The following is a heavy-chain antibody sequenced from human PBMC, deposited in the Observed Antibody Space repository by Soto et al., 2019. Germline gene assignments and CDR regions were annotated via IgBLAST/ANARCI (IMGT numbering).Heavy chain of an antibody. V-gene: IGHV4-61*01. Sequence: QVQLQESGPGLVKPSETLSLTCTVSGGSVSSGSYYWSWIRPPPGKGLEWIGYIYYSGSTNYNPYLKRRVTISVDTSKIQFSLKLSSVTAADTAVYYCARGRIAAQIRYYYYGMDVWGQGTTVTVSS. J-gene: IGHJ6*02. CDR1: GGSVSSGSYY. D-gene: IGHD6-6*01. CDR3: ARGRIAAQIRYYYYGMDV. CDR2: IYYSGST.